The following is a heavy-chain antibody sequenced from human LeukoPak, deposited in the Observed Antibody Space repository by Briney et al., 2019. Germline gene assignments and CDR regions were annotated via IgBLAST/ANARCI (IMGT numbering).Heavy chain of an antibody. J-gene: IGHJ6*02. CDR2: IYYSGST. V-gene: IGHV4-59*08. CDR1: GGPISIYK. Sequence: SETLSLTCTGSGGPISIYKGSWIPQPPGKGVEWIGHIYYSGSTNYNPSLKSRVTISVDTSKNQFSLKLSSVTAADTAVYYCAVSPLWFGELFLSNYGMDVWGQGTTVTVSS. CDR3: AVSPLWFGELFLSNYGMDV. D-gene: IGHD3-10*01.